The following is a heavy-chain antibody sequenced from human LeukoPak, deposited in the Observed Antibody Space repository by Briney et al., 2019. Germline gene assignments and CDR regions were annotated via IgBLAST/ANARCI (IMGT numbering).Heavy chain of an antibody. J-gene: IGHJ4*02. Sequence: GGSLTLSCAASGFTFSSYSMNWVRPAPGQGGEWVSSICSSSSYIYYADSVKGRFTISRDNAKNSLYLQMNSLRAEDTAVYYCARGVLRFLEWSITEGGYFDYWGQGTLVTVSS. CDR1: GFTFSSYS. V-gene: IGHV3-21*01. CDR3: ARGVLRFLEWSITEGGYFDY. CDR2: ICSSSSYI. D-gene: IGHD3-3*01.